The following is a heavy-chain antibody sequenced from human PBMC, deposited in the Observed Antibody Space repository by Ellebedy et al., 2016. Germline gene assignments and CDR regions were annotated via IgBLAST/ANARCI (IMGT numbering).Heavy chain of an antibody. J-gene: IGHJ4*02. CDR1: GFTFSSHA. CDR2: ISYDGSNK. Sequence: GESLKISXAASGFTFSSHAMHWVRQPPGKGLEWVAVISYDGSNKYYADSVKGRFTISRDNSKNTLYLQMNSLRAEDTAVYYCARDAHVGHSYLDFWGQGTLVTVSS. CDR3: ARDAHVGHSYLDF. D-gene: IGHD2-21*01. V-gene: IGHV3-30-3*01.